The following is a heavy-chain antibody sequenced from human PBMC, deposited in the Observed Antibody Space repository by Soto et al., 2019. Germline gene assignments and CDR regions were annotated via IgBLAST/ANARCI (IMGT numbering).Heavy chain of an antibody. J-gene: IGHJ3*02. D-gene: IGHD3-22*01. CDR3: AREDYYDSSGPPWAFDI. CDR2: IYSGGST. V-gene: IGHV3-53*01. CDR1: GFTVSSNY. Sequence: PEESLRLSCAASGFTVSSNYMSWVRQAPGKGLEWVSVIYSGGSTYYADSVKGRFTISRDNSKNTLYLQMNSLRAEDTAVYYCAREDYYDSSGPPWAFDIWGQGTMVTVSS.